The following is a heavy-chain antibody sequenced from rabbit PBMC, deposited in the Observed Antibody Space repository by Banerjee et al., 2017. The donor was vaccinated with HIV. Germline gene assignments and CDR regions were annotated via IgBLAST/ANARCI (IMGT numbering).Heavy chain of an antibody. Sequence: QSLVESGGDLVKPGASLTLTCTASGFSFSGSYYMCWVRQAPGKGLEWIACIDAGSSGSAYYASWAKGRFTGSKTSSTTVTLQMTSLTAADTATYFCARHGGYSGYGFALWGPGILVTVS. J-gene: IGHJ4*01. V-gene: IGHV1S40*01. CDR1: GFSFSGSYY. D-gene: IGHD6-1*01. CDR3: ARHGGYSGYGFAL. CDR2: IDAGSSGSA.